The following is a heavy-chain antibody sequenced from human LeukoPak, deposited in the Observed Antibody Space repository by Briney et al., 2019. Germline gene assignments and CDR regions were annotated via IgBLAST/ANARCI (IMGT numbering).Heavy chain of an antibody. Sequence: AKVSCKASGYTFTGYYMHWVRQAPGQGLEWMGWINPNSGGTNYAQKFQGRVTITRDTSISTAYMELSRLRSDDTAVYYCAGPNCSSTSCQTSYYYYGMDVWGQGTTVTVSS. V-gene: IGHV1-2*02. D-gene: IGHD2-2*01. CDR2: INPNSGGT. J-gene: IGHJ6*02. CDR1: GYTFTGYY. CDR3: AGPNCSSTSCQTSYYYYGMDV.